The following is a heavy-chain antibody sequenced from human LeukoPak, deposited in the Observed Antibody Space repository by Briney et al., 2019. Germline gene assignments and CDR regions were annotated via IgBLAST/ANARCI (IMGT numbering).Heavy chain of an antibody. CDR1: GFTFSSYV. V-gene: IGHV3-23*01. CDR3: ARRGAAGTYYLDY. D-gene: IGHD6-13*01. Sequence: GGSLRFSCAASGFTFSSYVMSWVRQAPGKGLEWVSAISGSGGGTYYADSVKGRFTISRDNSKNTLYLQTNSLRAEDTAVYYCARRGAAGTYYLDYWGQGTLVTVSS. J-gene: IGHJ4*02. CDR2: ISGSGGGT.